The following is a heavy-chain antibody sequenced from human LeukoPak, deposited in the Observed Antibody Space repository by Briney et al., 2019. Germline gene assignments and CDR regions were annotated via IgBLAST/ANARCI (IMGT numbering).Heavy chain of an antibody. Sequence: GESLKIACKGSGYSFTSYWIGWVRQMPGKGLEWMGIIYPGDSDTRYSPSFQGQVTISADKSISTAYLQWSSLKASDTAMYYCARLHYGSGSSAYFDYWGQGTLVTVFS. CDR2: IYPGDSDT. J-gene: IGHJ4*02. D-gene: IGHD3-10*01. CDR1: GYSFTSYW. V-gene: IGHV5-51*01. CDR3: ARLHYGSGSSAYFDY.